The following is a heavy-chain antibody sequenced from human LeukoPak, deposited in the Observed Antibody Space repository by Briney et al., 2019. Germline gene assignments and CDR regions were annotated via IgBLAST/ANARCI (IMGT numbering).Heavy chain of an antibody. Sequence: SETLSLTCTVSGGSISSGDYYRSWIRQPPGKGLEWIGYIYYSGSTYYNPSLKSRVTISVDTSKNQFSLKLSSVTAADTAVYYCARDMERGTFDYWGQGTLVTVSS. D-gene: IGHD1-1*01. V-gene: IGHV4-30-4*01. CDR2: IYYSGST. J-gene: IGHJ4*02. CDR3: ARDMERGTFDY. CDR1: GGSISSGDYY.